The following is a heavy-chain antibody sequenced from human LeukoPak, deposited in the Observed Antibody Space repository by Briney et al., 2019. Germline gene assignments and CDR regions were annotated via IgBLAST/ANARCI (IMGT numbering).Heavy chain of an antibody. CDR3: ARAPYGDNGYTAEVADY. Sequence: GGSLRLSCAASGFTFINYAMSWVRQAPGKGLEWVSTISRGTPTTYYADSVKGRFIISRDNSKNTLYLQMNSLRAEDTAVYYCARAPYGDNGYTAEVADYWGQGTLVTVSS. CDR1: GFTFINYA. J-gene: IGHJ4*02. CDR2: ISRGTPTT. D-gene: IGHD3-16*01. V-gene: IGHV3-23*01.